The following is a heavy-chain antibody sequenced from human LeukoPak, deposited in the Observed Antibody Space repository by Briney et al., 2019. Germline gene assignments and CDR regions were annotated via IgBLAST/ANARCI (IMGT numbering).Heavy chain of an antibody. CDR2: ISTYNGNT. D-gene: IGHD2-15*01. CDR1: GYTFTSYG. V-gene: IGHV1-18*01. J-gene: IGHJ4*02. CDR3: ARDTCSGGSCYLGNY. Sequence: GASVKVSCKASGYTFTSYGISWVRQAPGQGLEWMGWISTYNGNTNYAQKLQGRVTMTTDTSTSTAYMELRSLRSDDTAVYYCARDTCSGGSCYLGNYWGQGTLVTVSS.